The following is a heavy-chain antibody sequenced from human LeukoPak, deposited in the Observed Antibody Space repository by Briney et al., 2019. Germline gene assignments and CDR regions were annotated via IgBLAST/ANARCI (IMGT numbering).Heavy chain of an antibody. CDR2: ISSSSSYI. CDR1: GFTFSSYA. D-gene: IGHD6-13*01. Sequence: GGSLRLSCAASGFTFSSYAMSWVRQASGKGLEWVSSISSSSSYIYYADSVKGRFTTSRDNAKNSLYLQMNSLRAEDTAVYYCARDTLIAAAGPHFDYWGQGTLVTVSS. V-gene: IGHV3-21*01. J-gene: IGHJ4*02. CDR3: ARDTLIAAAGPHFDY.